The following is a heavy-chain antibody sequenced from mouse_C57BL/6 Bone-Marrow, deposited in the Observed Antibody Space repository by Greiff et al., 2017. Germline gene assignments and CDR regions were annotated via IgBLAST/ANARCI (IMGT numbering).Heavy chain of an antibody. CDR3: ASPYGSSYWYFDV. J-gene: IGHJ1*03. CDR1: GYAFSSSW. V-gene: IGHV1-82*01. Sequence: VQVVESGPELVKPGASVKISCKASGYAFSSSWMNWVKQRPGKGLEWIGRIYPGDGDTNYNGKFKGKATLTADKSSSTAYMQLSSLTSEDSAVYFCASPYGSSYWYFDVWGTGTTVTVSS. D-gene: IGHD1-1*01. CDR2: IYPGDGDT.